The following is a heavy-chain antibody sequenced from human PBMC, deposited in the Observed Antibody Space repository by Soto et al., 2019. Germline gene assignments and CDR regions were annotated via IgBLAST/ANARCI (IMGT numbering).Heavy chain of an antibody. J-gene: IGHJ4*02. CDR1: GGSISSYS. CDR2: IYNSGST. V-gene: IGHV4-59*08. D-gene: IGHD3-22*01. Sequence: QVQLQESGPGLVKPSETLSLTCSVSGGSISSYSWYWIRQPPGKGLEWIGYIYNSGSTNYNPSLKSRVIISVDTSKNQFSLKLSSVTAADTAVYYCARFYDSSGYYFDYWGQGTLVTVSS. CDR3: ARFYDSSGYYFDY.